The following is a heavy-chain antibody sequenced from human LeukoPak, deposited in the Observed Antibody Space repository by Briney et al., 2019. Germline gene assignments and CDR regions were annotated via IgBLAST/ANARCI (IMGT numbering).Heavy chain of an antibody. CDR1: GFTFSSYG. V-gene: IGHV3-30*18. Sequence: GRSLRLSYAASGFTFSSYGMHWVRQAPGKGLEWVAVISYDGSNKYYADSVKGRFTISRDNSKNTLYLQMNSLRAEDTAVYYCAKDRGRYYDIPTYAFDIWGQGTMVTVSS. CDR2: ISYDGSNK. J-gene: IGHJ3*02. CDR3: AKDRGRYYDIPTYAFDI. D-gene: IGHD3-9*01.